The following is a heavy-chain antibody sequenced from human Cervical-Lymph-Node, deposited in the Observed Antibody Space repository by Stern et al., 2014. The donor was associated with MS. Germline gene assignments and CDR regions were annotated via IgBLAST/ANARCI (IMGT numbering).Heavy chain of an antibody. V-gene: IGHV2-5*02. CDR1: GFSLSTSGVG. CDR2: IYWDAAD. CDR3: AHTTVTFDEAYGLDV. J-gene: IGHJ6*02. D-gene: IGHD4-17*01. Sequence: QVTLKESGPTLVKPTQTLTLTCTFSGFSLSTSGVGVGRIRQPPGKALKWLAVIYWDAADRSSPSQKSRLTITKDTAKNQVVLTMANMDPVDTATYYCAHTTVTFDEAYGLDVWGQGTTVTVSS.